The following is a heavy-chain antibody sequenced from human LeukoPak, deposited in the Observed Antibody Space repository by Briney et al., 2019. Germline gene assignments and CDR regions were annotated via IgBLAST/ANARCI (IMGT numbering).Heavy chain of an antibody. CDR1: GGSFSGYY. CDR2: INHSGST. J-gene: IGHJ5*02. V-gene: IGHV4-34*01. CDR3: ARDGAKLWFGELRNPEDNWFDP. D-gene: IGHD3-10*01. Sequence: SETLSLTCAVDGGSFSGYYWSWIRQPPGKGLEWIGEINHSGSTYYNPSLKSRVTISVDTSKNQFSLKLSSVTAADTAVYYCARDGAKLWFGELRNPEDNWFDPWGQGTLVTVSS.